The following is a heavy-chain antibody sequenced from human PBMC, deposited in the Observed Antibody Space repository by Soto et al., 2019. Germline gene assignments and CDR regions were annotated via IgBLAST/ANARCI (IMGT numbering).Heavy chain of an antibody. CDR2: ISQTGTT. D-gene: IGHD3-10*01. J-gene: IGHJ5*02. V-gene: IGHV4-30-2*01. CDR1: GGSITSGNSYS. CDR3: ARAVSPYFGTWFDP. Sequence: PSETLSLTYAVSGGSITSGNSYSCAWIRHPPGRGLEWIGSISQTGTTSYNPSLKSRVSVSLDKSKNQSSLRLSSVTAADMAVYFCARAVSPYFGTWFDPWGQGTLVTVSS.